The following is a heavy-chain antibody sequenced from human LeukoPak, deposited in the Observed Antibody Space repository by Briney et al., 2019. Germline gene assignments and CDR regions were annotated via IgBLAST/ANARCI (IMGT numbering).Heavy chain of an antibody. V-gene: IGHV3-23*01. J-gene: IGHJ6*02. CDR1: GFTFSSYA. CDR3: ARDRDCSSTSCYYYYGMDV. Sequence: GRSLRLSCAASGFTFSSYAMSWVRQAPGKGLEWVSAISGSGGSTYYADSVKGRFTISRDSSKNTLYLQMNSLRAEDTAVYYCARDRDCSSTSCYYYYGMDVWGQGTTVTVSS. CDR2: ISGSGGST. D-gene: IGHD2-2*01.